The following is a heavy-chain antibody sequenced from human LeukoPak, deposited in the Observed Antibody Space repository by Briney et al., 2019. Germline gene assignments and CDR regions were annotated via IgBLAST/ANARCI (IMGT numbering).Heavy chain of an antibody. CDR3: ARYYGSGTLFDY. CDR1: GGSISGSSYY. J-gene: IGHJ4*02. V-gene: IGHV4-39*01. CDR2: IYYSGST. D-gene: IGHD3-10*01. Sequence: PSETLSLTCTVSGGSISGSSYYWGWIRQPPGKGLEWIGSIYYSGSTYYNPSLKSRVTISVDTSQNQFSLKLSSVTAADTAVYYCARYYGSGTLFDYWGQGTLVTVSS.